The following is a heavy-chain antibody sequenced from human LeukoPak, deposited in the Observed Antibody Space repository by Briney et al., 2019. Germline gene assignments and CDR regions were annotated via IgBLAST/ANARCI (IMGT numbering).Heavy chain of an antibody. Sequence: GGSLRLSCAASGFTFSSYAMSWVRQAPGKGLEWVSAISGSGGSTYYADSVKGRFTISRDNSKNTLYLQMNSLRAEDTAVYYCARVYYDSSGYVSDYWGQGTLVTVSS. V-gene: IGHV3-23*01. J-gene: IGHJ4*02. CDR2: ISGSGGST. CDR1: GFTFSSYA. CDR3: ARVYYDSSGYVSDY. D-gene: IGHD3-22*01.